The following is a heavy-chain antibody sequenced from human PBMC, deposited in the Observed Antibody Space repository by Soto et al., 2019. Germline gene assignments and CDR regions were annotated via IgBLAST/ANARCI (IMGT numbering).Heavy chain of an antibody. CDR3: AKDRRFGFGELPPIPFDY. V-gene: IGHV3-23*01. J-gene: IGHJ4*02. CDR1: GFTFSSYA. D-gene: IGHD3-10*01. Sequence: GGSLRLSCAASGFTFSSYAMSWVRQAPGKGLEWVSAISGSGGSTYYADSVKGRFTISRDNSKNTLYLQMNSLRAEDTAVYYCAKDRRFGFGELPPIPFDYWGQGTLVTVSS. CDR2: ISGSGGST.